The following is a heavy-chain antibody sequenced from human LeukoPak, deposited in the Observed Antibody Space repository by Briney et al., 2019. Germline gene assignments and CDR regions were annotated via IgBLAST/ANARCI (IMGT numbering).Heavy chain of an antibody. V-gene: IGHV4-39*07. Sequence: PSETLSLTCTVSGGSVSSTSYHWAWIRQPPGKGLEWIGNIYYSGNTYYNPSLKSRVTISVDTSKNQFSLKLSSVTAADTAVYYCGAAADLLTPPRAFDIWGQGTMVTVSS. D-gene: IGHD6-13*01. CDR3: GAAADLLTPPRAFDI. CDR1: GGSVSSTSYH. CDR2: IYYSGNT. J-gene: IGHJ3*02.